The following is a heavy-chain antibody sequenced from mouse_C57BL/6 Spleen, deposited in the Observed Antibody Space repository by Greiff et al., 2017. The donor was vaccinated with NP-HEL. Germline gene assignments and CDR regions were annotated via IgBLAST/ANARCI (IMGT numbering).Heavy chain of an antibody. D-gene: IGHD1-1*01. Sequence: QVQLQQSGAELMKPGASVKLSCKATGYTFTGYWIEWVKQRPGHGLEWIGEILPGRGSTNYNEKFKGKATFTADTSSNTAYMQLSSLTTEDSAIYYCARHYYGSSYGHYYAMDYWGQGTSVTVSS. J-gene: IGHJ4*01. CDR2: ILPGRGST. CDR1: GYTFTGYW. V-gene: IGHV1-9*01. CDR3: ARHYYGSSYGHYYAMDY.